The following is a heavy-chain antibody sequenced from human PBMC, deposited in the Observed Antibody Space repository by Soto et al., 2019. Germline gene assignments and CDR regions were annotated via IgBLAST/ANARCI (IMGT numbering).Heavy chain of an antibody. V-gene: IGHV3-21*01. D-gene: IGHD2-8*01. CDR3: ARENAGTFDFVSLSPYAFDY. Sequence: PGGSLRLSCSVSGFIFSSYGMNLVRQSPGKGLEWVSAISSSRSYIYYADSVRGRFTISRDNAKELLFLQMNSLRAEDTAVYYCARENAGTFDFVSLSPYAFDYWGPGTHITVSS. J-gene: IGHJ4*02. CDR1: GFIFSSYG. CDR2: ISSSRSYI.